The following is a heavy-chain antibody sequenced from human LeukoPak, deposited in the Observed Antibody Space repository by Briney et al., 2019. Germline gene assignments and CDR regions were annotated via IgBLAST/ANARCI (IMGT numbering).Heavy chain of an antibody. CDR1: GGSVSGFY. V-gene: IGHV4-59*08. D-gene: IGHD3/OR15-3a*01. CDR3: ARQTGSGLFILP. J-gene: IGHJ4*02. CDR2: VYYSGGT. Sequence: SETLSLTCTVSGGSVSGFYWSWIRQPPGKGLEWIGSVYYSGGTNYNPSLKSRVAISADTSKNQFSLKLSSVTAADTAVYYCARQTGSGLFILPGGQGTLVTVSS.